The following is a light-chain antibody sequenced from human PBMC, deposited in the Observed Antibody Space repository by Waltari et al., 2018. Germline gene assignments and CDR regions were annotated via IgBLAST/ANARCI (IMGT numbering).Light chain of an antibody. CDR1: NSDLGSYNL. J-gene: IGLJ1*01. CDR3: CSYAGGGTFV. CDR2: EGS. V-gene: IGLV2-23*01. Sequence: QAAPTQPAPVSGSPGQSITMSCTGTNSDLGSYNLVTWYQQHPGKAPQFMIYEGSKRPSGVSNRFSGSKSGNTASLTISEIQAEDEADYYCCSYAGGGTFVFGTGTKVTVL.